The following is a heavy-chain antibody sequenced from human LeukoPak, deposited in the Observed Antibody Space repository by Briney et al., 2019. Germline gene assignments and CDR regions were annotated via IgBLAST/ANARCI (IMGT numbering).Heavy chain of an antibody. CDR1: GFTFSDYW. D-gene: IGHD1/OR15-1a*01. CDR2: ISYDGSNK. CDR3: ARDRTIPIPTQYGMDV. V-gene: IGHV3-30-3*01. Sequence: GGSLRLSCAASGFTFSDYWMSWVRQAPGKGLEWVAVISYDGSNKYYADSVKGRFTISRDNSKNTLYLQMNSLRAEDTAVYYCARDRTIPIPTQYGMDVWGQGTTVTVSS. J-gene: IGHJ6*02.